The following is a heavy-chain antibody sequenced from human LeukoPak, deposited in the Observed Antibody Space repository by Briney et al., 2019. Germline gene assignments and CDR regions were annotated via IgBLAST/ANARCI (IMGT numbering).Heavy chain of an antibody. V-gene: IGHV4-4*07. Sequence: PSETLSLTCTVSGGSINVFYWSWIRQPAGKGLQWIGRISTSGNTDYNPSLKSRVTMSVDTSKNQFSLKLTSVTAADTAVYYCARDRYYYDTSGYYFDYWGQGTLVTVSS. CDR1: GGSINVFY. CDR3: ARDRYYYDTSGYYFDY. D-gene: IGHD3-22*01. J-gene: IGHJ4*02. CDR2: ISTSGNT.